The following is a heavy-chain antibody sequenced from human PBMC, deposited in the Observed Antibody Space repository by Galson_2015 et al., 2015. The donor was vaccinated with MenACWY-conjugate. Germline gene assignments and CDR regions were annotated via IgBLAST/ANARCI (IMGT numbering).Heavy chain of an antibody. V-gene: IGHV3-23*01. CDR1: GFTFSSYA. D-gene: IGHD3-22*01. Sequence: SLRLSCAASGFTFSSYAMSWVRQAPGKGLEWVSAVSGSGGNTYYADSVKGRFTISRDNSKNTLYLQMNSLRAEDTAVFHCAKRYPYDGDAFDIWGQGTMVTVSS. CDR2: VSGSGGNT. CDR3: AKRYPYDGDAFDI. J-gene: IGHJ3*02.